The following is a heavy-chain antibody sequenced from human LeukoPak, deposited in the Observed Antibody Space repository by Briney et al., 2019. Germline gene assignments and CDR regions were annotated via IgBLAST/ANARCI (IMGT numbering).Heavy chain of an antibody. Sequence: ASVKVSCKASGYTFTGYYMHWVRQAPGQGLEWMGWINPNSGGTNYAQKFQGRVTMTRDTSISTAYMELSRLRSDDTAVYYCARSATSHYYDSSGYPNWFDPWGQGTLVTVSS. J-gene: IGHJ5*02. D-gene: IGHD3-22*01. V-gene: IGHV1-2*02. CDR2: INPNSGGT. CDR3: ARSATSHYYDSSGYPNWFDP. CDR1: GYTFTGYY.